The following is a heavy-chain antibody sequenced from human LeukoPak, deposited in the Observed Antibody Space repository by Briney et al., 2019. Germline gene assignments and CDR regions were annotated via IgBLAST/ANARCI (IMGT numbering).Heavy chain of an antibody. CDR2: IYDNEKT. CDR3: AASQSDYYNSGTYHKIHY. V-gene: IGHV4-30-4*01. D-gene: IGHD3-10*01. Sequence: SQTLSLTCSVAGGSISRPEHYWSWIRQPPGKGLEWIGFIYDNEKTHYSPSFESRVTISGDTSNNHFSLTLNFVTAADTAIYYCAASQSDYYNSGTYHKIHYWGRGALVTVSS. CDR1: GGSISRPEHY. J-gene: IGHJ4*02.